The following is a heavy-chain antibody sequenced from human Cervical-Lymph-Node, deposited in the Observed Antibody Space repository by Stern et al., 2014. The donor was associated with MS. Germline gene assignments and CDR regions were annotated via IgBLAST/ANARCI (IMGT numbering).Heavy chain of an antibody. CDR2: INPNSGET. D-gene: IGHD1-14*01. CDR3: ARVTRHFENRLYFGMDV. J-gene: IGHJ6*02. Sequence: QVQLVQSAAEVKKPGASVKVSCEASGYTFNAYYIHWVRQAPGRGLEWMGRINPNSGETKYAQKFQGRVTMTRDTSNTAYMELSRVTPDDTAVFYCARVTRHFENRLYFGMDVWGQGTTVTVSS. V-gene: IGHV1-2*06. CDR1: GYTFNAYY.